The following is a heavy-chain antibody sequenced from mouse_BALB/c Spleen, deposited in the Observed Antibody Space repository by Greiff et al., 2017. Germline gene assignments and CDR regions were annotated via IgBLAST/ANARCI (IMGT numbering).Heavy chain of an antibody. CDR2: IYPGNVNT. CDR3: ARETTGYMDY. J-gene: IGHJ4*01. CDR1: GYTFTSYY. D-gene: IGHD2-12*01. Sequence: VQRVESGPELVKPGASVRISCKASGYTFTSYYIHWVKQRPGQGLEWIGWIYPGNVNTKYNEKFKGKATLTADKSSSTAYMQLSSLTSEDSAVYFCARETTGYMDYWGQGTSVTVSS. V-gene: IGHV1S56*01.